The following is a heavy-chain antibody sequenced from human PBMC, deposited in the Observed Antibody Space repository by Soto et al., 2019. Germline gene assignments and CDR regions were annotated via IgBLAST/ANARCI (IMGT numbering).Heavy chain of an antibody. Sequence: QLQLQESGPGLVKPSETLSLTCTVSGGSISSSSYYWGWIRQPPGKGLEWIGSIYYSGSTYYNPSLKSRVTISVDTAKNQFSLKLSSVTAADTAVYYCARHGTLTQILWFGEIDYWGQGTLVTVSS. V-gene: IGHV4-39*01. CDR3: ARHGTLTQILWFGEIDY. J-gene: IGHJ4*02. CDR1: GGSISSSSYY. D-gene: IGHD3-10*01. CDR2: IYYSGST.